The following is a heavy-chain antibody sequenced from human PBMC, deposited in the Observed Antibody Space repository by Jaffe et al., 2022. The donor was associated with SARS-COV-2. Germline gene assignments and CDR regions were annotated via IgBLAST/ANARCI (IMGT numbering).Heavy chain of an antibody. Sequence: EVQLVESGGGLIQPGGSLRLSCAASGFTVSSNYMSWVRQAPGKGLEWVSVIYSGGSTYYADSVKGRFTISRDNSKNTLYLQMNSLRAEDTAVYYCARDPDYGGKRSAEYFQHWGQGTLVTVSS. CDR3: ARDPDYGGKRSAEYFQH. V-gene: IGHV3-53*01. CDR1: GFTVSSNY. J-gene: IGHJ1*01. D-gene: IGHD4-17*01. CDR2: IYSGGST.